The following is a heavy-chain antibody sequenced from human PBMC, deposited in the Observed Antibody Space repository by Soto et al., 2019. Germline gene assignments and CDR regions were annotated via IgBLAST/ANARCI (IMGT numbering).Heavy chain of an antibody. J-gene: IGHJ4*02. V-gene: IGHV1-18*01. Sequence: GASVKVSCKASGYTFTSYGISWVRQAPGQGLEWMGWISAHNGNTNYAQKLQGRVTVTRDTSTSTAYMELRSSVTAADTAMYYCARDTTPSLWGQGTLVTVSS. D-gene: IGHD1-1*01. CDR3: ARDTTPSL. CDR1: GYTFTSYG. CDR2: ISAHNGNT.